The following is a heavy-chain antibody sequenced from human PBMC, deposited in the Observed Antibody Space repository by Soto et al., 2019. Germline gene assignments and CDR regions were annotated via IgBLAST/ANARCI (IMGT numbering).Heavy chain of an antibody. CDR1: GGSIRSHY. J-gene: IGHJ4*02. V-gene: IGHV4-59*11. CDR3: GARGGGIERPYYFDF. Sequence: QVQLQESGPGLVKPSETLSLTCTVSGGSIRSHYWSWIRQSPGKGLEWIGYIYYSGSTSYNPSLKSRVTLSGDTSRGQFPLKLNSVTAAETAVYYWGARGGGIERPYYFDFCDQGTLVTVSS. CDR2: IYYSGST. D-gene: IGHD3-16*01.